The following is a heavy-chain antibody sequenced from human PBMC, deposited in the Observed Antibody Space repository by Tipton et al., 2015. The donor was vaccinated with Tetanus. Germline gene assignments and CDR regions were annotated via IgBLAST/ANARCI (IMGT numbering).Heavy chain of an antibody. D-gene: IGHD6-19*01. J-gene: IGHJ6*02. CDR1: GITFSSHA. Sequence: SLRLSCAASGITFSSHALHWVRQAPGKGLEWVAVISNDGDNKFYADSVTGRFTFSRDNSKNTLYLQMNSLRTEDTALYYCARDVEAGWYIRGMAVDYYGMDVWGQGTTVTVSS. CDR2: ISNDGDNK. V-gene: IGHV3-30-3*01. CDR3: ARDVEAGWYIRGMAVDYYGMDV.